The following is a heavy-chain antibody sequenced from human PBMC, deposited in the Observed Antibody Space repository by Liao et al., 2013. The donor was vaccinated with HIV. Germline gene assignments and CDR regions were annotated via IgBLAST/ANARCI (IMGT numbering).Heavy chain of an antibody. J-gene: IGHJ4*02. D-gene: IGHD5-18*01. CDR1: GGSISSSSYH. V-gene: IGHV4-39*07. Sequence: QLQLQESGPGLVKPSETLSLTCTVSGGSISSSSYHWGWIRQPPGKGLEWIGSIYYSGSTYYNPSLKSRVTISVDTSKNQFSLKLSSVTAADTAVYYCARPPGYSYGFGYYFDYWGQGTLVTVSS. CDR3: ARPPGYSYGFGYYFDY. CDR2: IYYSGST.